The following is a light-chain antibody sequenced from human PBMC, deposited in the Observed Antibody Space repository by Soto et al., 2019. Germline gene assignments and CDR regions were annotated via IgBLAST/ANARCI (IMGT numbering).Light chain of an antibody. J-gene: IGKJ5*01. V-gene: IGKV1-5*03. CDR1: QSVTLW. CDR2: KAS. CDR3: QQYNSYPYT. Sequence: DIQMTQSPSILSASVGDGVTIACRASQSVTLWLTWYQQKPGKAPKLLLYKASTLESGVPSRFSGNGSETDFTLTISSLQPDDIGTYYCQQYNSYPYTFGQGTRLEIK.